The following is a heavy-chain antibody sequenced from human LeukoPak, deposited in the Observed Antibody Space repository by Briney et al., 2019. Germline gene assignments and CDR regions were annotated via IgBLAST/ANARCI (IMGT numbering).Heavy chain of an antibody. CDR3: AKDLSRAVAADWFDP. Sequence: GGSLRLSCAASGFTFSDYSMKWVRQAPGKGLEWVSSISDSGGSTYYADSVKGRFTISRDNSKNTLYLQMTNLRAADTAVYYCAKDLSRAVAADWFDPWDQGSLVTVSS. J-gene: IGHJ5*02. V-gene: IGHV3-23*01. D-gene: IGHD6-19*01. CDR1: GFTFSDYS. CDR2: ISDSGGST.